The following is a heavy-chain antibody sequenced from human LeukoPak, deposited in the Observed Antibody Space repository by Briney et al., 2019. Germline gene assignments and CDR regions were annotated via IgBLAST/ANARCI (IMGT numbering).Heavy chain of an antibody. V-gene: IGHV1-18*01. CDR3: ARDYYDSSGYYYVLYGMDV. Sequence: ASVKVSCKASGYTLTSYGISWVRQAPGQGLEWMGWISAYNGNTNYAQELQGRVTMTTGTSTSTAYMELRSLRSDDTAVYYCARDYYDSSGYYYVLYGMDVWGQGTTVTVSS. D-gene: IGHD3-22*01. CDR1: GYTLTSYG. CDR2: ISAYNGNT. J-gene: IGHJ6*02.